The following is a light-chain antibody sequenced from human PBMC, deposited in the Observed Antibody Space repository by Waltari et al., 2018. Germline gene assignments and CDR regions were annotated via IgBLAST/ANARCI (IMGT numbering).Light chain of an antibody. V-gene: IGLV2-14*01. CDR2: EVS. Sequence: QAALTQPASVSGSLGQSITISCTGTDSAVGDDDSVSWYQQFPGEAPRLIIYEVSNRPSRISSRFCGSKSANTASLTISGLQPDDEADYFCCSHTGIDTWVFGGGTTLTVL. J-gene: IGLJ3*02. CDR3: CSHTGIDTWV. CDR1: DSAVGDDDS.